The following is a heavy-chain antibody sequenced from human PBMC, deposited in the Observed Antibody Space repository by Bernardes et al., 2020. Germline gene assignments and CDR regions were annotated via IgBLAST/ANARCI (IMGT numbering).Heavy chain of an antibody. Sequence: GGSLRLSCAASGFTFSSYGMHWVRQAPGKGLEWVAVISYDGSNKFYADSVKGRFTISRDNSKNTPCLQMNSLRAEDTAVYYCARDRAADIITSWFDPWGQGTLVTVSS. J-gene: IGHJ5*02. CDR2: ISYDGSNK. CDR3: ARDRAADIITSWFDP. V-gene: IGHV3-30*03. CDR1: GFTFSSYG. D-gene: IGHD3-22*01.